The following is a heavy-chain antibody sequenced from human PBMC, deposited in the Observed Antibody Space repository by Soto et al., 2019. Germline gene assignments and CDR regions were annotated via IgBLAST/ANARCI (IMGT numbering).Heavy chain of an antibody. Sequence: QVQLQQWGAGLLKPSETLSLTCAVYGGSFSGYYWSWIRQPPGKGLEWIGEINHSGSTNYNPSLKSRVTISFDTSKNQFSLKLSSVTAADTAVYYCASSYDISGYYLLDYWGQGTLVTVSS. J-gene: IGHJ4*02. CDR3: ASSYDISGYYLLDY. CDR1: GGSFSGYY. V-gene: IGHV4-34*01. CDR2: INHSGST. D-gene: IGHD3-22*01.